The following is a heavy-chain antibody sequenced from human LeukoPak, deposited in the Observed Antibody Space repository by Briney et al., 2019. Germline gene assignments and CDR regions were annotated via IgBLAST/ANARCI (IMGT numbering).Heavy chain of an antibody. Sequence: GSLRLSCAASGFTFSNAWMSWVRQAPGEGLEWVGRIKSKTDGGTTEYAAPVKGRFTISRDDSKNTLYLQMNSLKTEDTAMYYCTTDAYCGGDCYSPWGQGTLVTVSS. J-gene: IGHJ5*02. CDR1: GFTFSNAW. CDR3: TTDAYCGGDCYSP. D-gene: IGHD2-21*02. V-gene: IGHV3-15*01. CDR2: IKSKTDGGTT.